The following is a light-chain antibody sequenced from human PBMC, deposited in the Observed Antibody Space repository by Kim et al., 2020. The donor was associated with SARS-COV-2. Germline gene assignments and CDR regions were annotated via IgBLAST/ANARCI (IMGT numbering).Light chain of an antibody. V-gene: IGLV3-1*01. CDR3: QTWDSSTVI. CDR1: KLGDKF. Sequence: VSPGQTASITCSGDKLGDKFAAWYQQKPGQSPVLVIYQDTQRPSGIPERFSGSNSGNTATLTISGTQTMDEADYYCQTWDSSTVIFGGGTQLTVL. J-gene: IGLJ2*01. CDR2: QDT.